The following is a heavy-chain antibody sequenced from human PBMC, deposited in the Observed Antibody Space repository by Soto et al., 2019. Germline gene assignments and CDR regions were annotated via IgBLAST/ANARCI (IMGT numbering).Heavy chain of an antibody. CDR3: ARGAHYDILTGPRKYYFDY. CDR2: IYNIGST. J-gene: IGHJ4*02. V-gene: IGHV4-59*01. D-gene: IGHD3-9*01. Sequence: SETLSLTCTVSGGSISGYYWSWLRQPPGKGLEWIGYIYNIGSTNYNPSLRSRVTISVDTSKNQFSLKLSSVTAADTAVYYCARGAHYDILTGPRKYYFDYWGQGTLVTVS. CDR1: GGSISGYY.